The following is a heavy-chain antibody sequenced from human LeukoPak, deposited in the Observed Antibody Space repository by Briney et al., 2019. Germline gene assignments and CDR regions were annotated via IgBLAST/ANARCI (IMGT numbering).Heavy chain of an antibody. Sequence: PGGSLRLSCAASGFTFRSYVMRWVRQAPGKGLEWVSAISGNGGSTYYADSVKGRFTISRDNSKNTLYLQMNSLRAEDTAIYYCAKEKWDWLSTQYWFDYWGQGTLVTVSS. CDR2: ISGNGGST. J-gene: IGHJ4*02. D-gene: IGHD3/OR15-3a*01. CDR3: AKEKWDWLSTQYWFDY. CDR1: GFTFRSYV. V-gene: IGHV3-23*01.